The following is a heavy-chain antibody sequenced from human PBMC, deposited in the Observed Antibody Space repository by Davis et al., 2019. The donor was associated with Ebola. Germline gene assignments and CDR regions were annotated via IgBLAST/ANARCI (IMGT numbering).Heavy chain of an antibody. Sequence: SETLSPTCAVYGGSFSGYYWSWIRQPPGKGLEWIGEINHSGSTNYNPSLKSRVTISVDTSKNQFSLKLSSVTAADTAVYYCARVGTTYYDFWSGYSEPYGMDVWGQGTTVTVSS. D-gene: IGHD3-3*01. V-gene: IGHV4-34*01. CDR3: ARVGTTYYDFWSGYSEPYGMDV. CDR1: GGSFSGYY. J-gene: IGHJ6*02. CDR2: INHSGST.